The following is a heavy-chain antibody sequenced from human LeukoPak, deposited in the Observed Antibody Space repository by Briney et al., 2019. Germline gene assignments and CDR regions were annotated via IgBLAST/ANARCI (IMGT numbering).Heavy chain of an antibody. CDR2: ISGSGYST. J-gene: IGHJ4*02. CDR3: AKRGQVTAIVAPYFDY. V-gene: IGHV3-23*01. D-gene: IGHD2-21*02. CDR1: GFTFSSYA. Sequence: PGGSLRLSCAASGFTFSSYAMSWVRQSPGKGLEWVSHISGSGYSTYYADSVKGRFTISRDNSKNTLYLQMNSLRAEDTAVYYCAKRGQVTAIVAPYFDYWGQGTLVTVSS.